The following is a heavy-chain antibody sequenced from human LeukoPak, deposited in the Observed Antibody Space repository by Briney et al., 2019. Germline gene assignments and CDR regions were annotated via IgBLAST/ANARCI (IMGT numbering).Heavy chain of an antibody. J-gene: IGHJ4*02. CDR3: AREVVDTRAKRFDY. CDR2: ISSSGTTM. Sequence: GGSLRLSCAASGFTFSDYYINWIRQAPGKGLEWVSYISSSGTTMYYADSVEGRFTISRDNAKNSLYLQMNSLRAEDTAVYYCAREVVDTRAKRFDYWGQGTLVTVSS. CDR1: GFTFSDYY. V-gene: IGHV3-11*04. D-gene: IGHD2-2*01.